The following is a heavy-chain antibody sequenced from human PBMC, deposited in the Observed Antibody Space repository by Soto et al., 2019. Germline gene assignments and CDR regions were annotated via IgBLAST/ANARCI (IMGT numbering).Heavy chain of an antibody. D-gene: IGHD2-8*01. V-gene: IGHV4-30-4*01. CDR2: IFDSWST. CDR3: AREIMPLTNDWYFDL. J-gene: IGHJ2*01. Sequence: QVQLQESGPGLVKPSETLSLTCTVSGGSISGGVHSWSWIRQPPGKGLEWIGHIFDSWSTYYNPSLKSRLTISVDTSNNQFSLRLSSVTAADTAVYYCAREIMPLTNDWYFDLWGRGTLVTVSS. CDR1: GGSISGGVHS.